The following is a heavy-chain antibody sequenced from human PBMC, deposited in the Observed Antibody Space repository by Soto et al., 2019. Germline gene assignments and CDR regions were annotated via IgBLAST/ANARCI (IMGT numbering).Heavy chain of an antibody. Sequence: EVQLVESGGGLVQPGGSLRLSCAASGFTFSTYSMNWVRQAPGKGLEWVSYISSGSNTIYYADSVKGRFTISRDNAENTLYLQMSSLRDEDTAVYYCASPNWVDYWGQGTLVTVSS. CDR3: ASPNWVDY. J-gene: IGHJ4*02. CDR1: GFTFSTYS. D-gene: IGHD2-8*01. V-gene: IGHV3-48*02. CDR2: ISSGSNTI.